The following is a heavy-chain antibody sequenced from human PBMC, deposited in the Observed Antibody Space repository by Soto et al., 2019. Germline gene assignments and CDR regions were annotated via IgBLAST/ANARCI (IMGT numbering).Heavy chain of an antibody. D-gene: IGHD3-9*01. V-gene: IGHV2-5*02. J-gene: IGHJ4*02. CDR3: AHGYVLRYFDWLLIYY. CDR1: GFSLSTSGVG. Sequence: QITLKESGPPLVKPTQTLTLTCTFSGFSLSTSGVGVGWIRQPPGKALEWLALIYWDDDKRYSPSLKSRLTITKDTTKNQVVLTMTNMDPVDTATYYCAHGYVLRYFDWLLIYYWGQGTLVTVSS. CDR2: IYWDDDK.